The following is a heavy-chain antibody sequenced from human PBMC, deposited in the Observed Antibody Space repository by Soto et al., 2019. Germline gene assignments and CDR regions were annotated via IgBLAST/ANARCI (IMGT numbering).Heavy chain of an antibody. D-gene: IGHD6-13*01. CDR1: GGSISSGGYS. J-gene: IGHJ4*02. V-gene: IGHV4-31*03. CDR3: ARGRKGYSSSWYVD. CDR2: IFSSGST. Sequence: PSGTLSLTCTVSGGSISSGGYSWSWIRQHPGRGLGWFGYIFSSGSTNYNPSLKSRVTISVDTSKNQFSLDLSSVTAADTAVYYCARGRKGYSSSWYVDWGQGTLVTVSS.